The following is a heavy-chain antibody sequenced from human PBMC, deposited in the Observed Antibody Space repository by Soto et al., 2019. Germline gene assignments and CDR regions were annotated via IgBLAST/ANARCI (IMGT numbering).Heavy chain of an antibody. CDR1: GFTFSSYA. CDR3: AKTANGWFSAFEI. D-gene: IGHD3-10*01. Sequence: GGSLRLSCAASGFTFSSYAMSWVRQAPGKGLEWVSAFSGSGGTTYYADSVKGRFTFSRDNSKNTLYLQMNSLRAEDTAVYYCAKTANGWFSAFEIWGKGTMVTVSS. J-gene: IGHJ3*02. CDR2: FSGSGGTT. V-gene: IGHV3-23*01.